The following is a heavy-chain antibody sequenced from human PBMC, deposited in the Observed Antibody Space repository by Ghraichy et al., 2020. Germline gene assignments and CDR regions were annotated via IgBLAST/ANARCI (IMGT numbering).Heavy chain of an antibody. V-gene: IGHV3-7*05. CDR3: ARERAIGAYDSSGYYYSDAFDI. J-gene: IGHJ3*02. CDR1: GFTFSSYW. CDR2: IKQDGSEK. D-gene: IGHD3-22*01. Sequence: GGSLRLSCAASGFTFSSYWMSWVRQAPGKRLEWVANIKQDGSEKYYVDSVKGRFTISRDNAKNSLYLQMNSLRAEDTAVYYCARERAIGAYDSSGYYYSDAFDIWGQGTMVTVSS.